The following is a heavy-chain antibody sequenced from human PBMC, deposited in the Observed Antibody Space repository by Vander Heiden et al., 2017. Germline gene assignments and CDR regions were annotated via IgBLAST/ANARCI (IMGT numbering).Heavy chain of an antibody. Sequence: EVHLVESGGVVVQPGGSLQLSCAASGFTVRDYTMHWVRQAPGKGLEWVSLLSWDGDSTSYAASVRGRFTISRDNSKNALFLQMNSLRTEDTGFYYCVKDGVPAATRSWFDSWGQGTLVTVSS. CDR2: LSWDGDST. V-gene: IGHV3-43*01. CDR1: GFTVRDYT. CDR3: VKDGVPAATRSWFDS. D-gene: IGHD2-2*01. J-gene: IGHJ5*01.